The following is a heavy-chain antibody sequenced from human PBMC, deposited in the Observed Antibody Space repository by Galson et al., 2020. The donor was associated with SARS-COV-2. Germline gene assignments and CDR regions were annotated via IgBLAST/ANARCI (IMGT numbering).Heavy chain of an antibody. V-gene: IGHV1-8*01. D-gene: IGHD2-15*01. CDR3: ETSRRRDAPALAGGWLDP. CDR2: INPKSGDT. J-gene: IGHJ5*02. CDR1: GYTFTSFD. Sequence: ASVKVSCKASGYTFTSFDINWVRQATGQRPEWMGWINPKSGDTDYAQKFKGRFTITRNNSINTAYMELSSLRSEDTAIYYCETSRRRDAPALAGGWLDPWGQGTQLTVSS.